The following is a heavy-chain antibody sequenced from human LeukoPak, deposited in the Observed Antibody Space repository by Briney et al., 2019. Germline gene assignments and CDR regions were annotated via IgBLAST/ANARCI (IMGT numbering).Heavy chain of an antibody. Sequence: GASVKVSCKASGYTFTGYYMHWVRQAPGQGLEWMGWINPNSGGTNYAQKFQGRVTMTRDTSISTAYMELSRLRSDDTAVYYCARDPSLIYGDYFFDYWGQGTLVTVSS. V-gene: IGHV1-2*02. D-gene: IGHD4-17*01. J-gene: IGHJ4*02. CDR2: INPNSGGT. CDR1: GYTFTGYY. CDR3: ARDPSLIYGDYFFDY.